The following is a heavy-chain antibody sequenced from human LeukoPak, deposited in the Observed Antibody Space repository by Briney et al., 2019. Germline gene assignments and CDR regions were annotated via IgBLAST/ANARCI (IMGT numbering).Heavy chain of an antibody. D-gene: IGHD3-10*01. J-gene: IGHJ4*02. CDR3: AKGDVLLWFGELT. V-gene: IGHV3-23*01. Sequence: PGGSLRLSCAASGFTFSSYAMSWVRQAPGKGLEWASAISGSGGSTYYADSVKGRSTISRDNSKNTLYLQMNSLRAEDTAVYYCAKGDVLLWFGELTWGQGTLVTVSS. CDR1: GFTFSSYA. CDR2: ISGSGGST.